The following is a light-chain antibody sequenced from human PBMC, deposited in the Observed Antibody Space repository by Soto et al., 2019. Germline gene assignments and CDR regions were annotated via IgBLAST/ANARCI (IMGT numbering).Light chain of an antibody. Sequence: QPVLTQSPSASASLGASVKLTCTLSSGHSSYAIAWHQQQPEKGPRYLMKLNSDGSHSKGDGIPDRFSGSSSGAERYLTISSHQSEDEADYYRQTWGTGIQVFGGGTKLTVL. CDR2: LNSDGSH. J-gene: IGLJ3*02. CDR1: SGHSSYA. V-gene: IGLV4-69*01. CDR3: QTWGTGIQV.